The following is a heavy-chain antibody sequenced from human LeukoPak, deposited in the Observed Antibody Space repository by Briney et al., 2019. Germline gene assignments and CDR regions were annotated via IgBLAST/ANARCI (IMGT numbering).Heavy chain of an antibody. CDR1: GGSISSYY. J-gene: IGHJ5*02. Sequence: SETLSLTCTVSGGSISSYYWSWIRQPPGKGLEWIGEINHSRSTNYNPSLKSRVTISVDTSKNQFSLKLSSVTAADTAVYYCARGMGRRIDTMVRGVSGRRNWFDPWGQGTLVTVSS. CDR3: ARGMGRRIDTMVRGVSGRRNWFDP. D-gene: IGHD3-10*01. CDR2: INHSRST. V-gene: IGHV4-34*01.